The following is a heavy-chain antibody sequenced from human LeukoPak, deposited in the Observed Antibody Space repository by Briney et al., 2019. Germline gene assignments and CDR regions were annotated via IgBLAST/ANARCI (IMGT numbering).Heavy chain of an antibody. CDR3: ARDENWGFDF. Sequence: GGSLRLSCAASGFTFSRYSISWVRQAPGKGLEWISYINGGSNAIYYADSVKGRFTISRDNAKNSLFLQMNSLRDEDTALYYCARDENWGFDFWGQGTLLTVSS. V-gene: IGHV3-48*02. CDR2: INGGSNAI. J-gene: IGHJ4*02. D-gene: IGHD7-27*01. CDR1: GFTFSRYS.